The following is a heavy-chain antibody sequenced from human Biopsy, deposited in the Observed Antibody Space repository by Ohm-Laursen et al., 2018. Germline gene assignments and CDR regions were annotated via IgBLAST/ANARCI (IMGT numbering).Heavy chain of an antibody. CDR1: GFTFTNYA. CDR2: ISASDDSK. D-gene: IGHD2-8*01. V-gene: IGHV3-23*01. CDR3: ATGPVQMVYANLRGEFAS. J-gene: IGHJ5*02. Sequence: SLRLSCAAFGFTFTNYAMSWFCQAPGKGLEWVSSISASDDSKYYGDSVKGRFTISRDSSTNSLYLQLNGLIADDTAVYYCATGPVQMVYANLRGEFASWGQGALVTVSS.